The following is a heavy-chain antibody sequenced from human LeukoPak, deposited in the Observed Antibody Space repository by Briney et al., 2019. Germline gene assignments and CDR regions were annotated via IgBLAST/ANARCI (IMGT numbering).Heavy chain of an antibody. J-gene: IGHJ4*02. CDR2: IWYDGSNK. CDR1: GFTFSSYG. D-gene: IGHD4-17*01. Sequence: GGSLRLSCTASGFTFSSYGMHWVRQAPGKGLEWVAVIWYDGSNKHYADPVKGRFTVSRDNSKNTLYLQMNSLRAEDTAVYYCVRDAYGKVDYWGQGTLVTVSS. V-gene: IGHV3-33*01. CDR3: VRDAYGKVDY.